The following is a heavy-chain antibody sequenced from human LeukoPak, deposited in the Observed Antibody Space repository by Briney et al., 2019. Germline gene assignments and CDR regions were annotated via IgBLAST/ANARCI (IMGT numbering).Heavy chain of an antibody. Sequence: GASVKVSCKASGGTFSSYAISWVRQAPGQGLEWMGGIIPIFGTANYAQKFQGRVTITTDESTSTAYMELSSLRSEDTAVYYCARELCSSTSCFDYWGQGTLVTVSS. J-gene: IGHJ4*02. V-gene: IGHV1-69*05. CDR1: GGTFSSYA. D-gene: IGHD2-2*01. CDR2: IIPIFGTA. CDR3: ARELCSSTSCFDY.